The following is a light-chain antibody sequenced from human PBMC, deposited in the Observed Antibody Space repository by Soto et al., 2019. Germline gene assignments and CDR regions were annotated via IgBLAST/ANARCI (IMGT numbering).Light chain of an antibody. CDR1: QSVSSY. CDR2: DAS. V-gene: IGKV3-11*01. Sequence: EFVSTQSPATLSLSPGERATLSCRASQSVSSYLAWYQQKPGQAPRLLIYDASNRATGIPARFSGSGSGADFTLTISSLEPEDFAVYYCQQRSNWPPFTFGPGTKVDIK. CDR3: QQRSNWPPFT. J-gene: IGKJ3*01.